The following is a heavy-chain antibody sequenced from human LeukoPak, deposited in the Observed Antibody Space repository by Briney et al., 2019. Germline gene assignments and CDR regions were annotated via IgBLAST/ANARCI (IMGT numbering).Heavy chain of an antibody. CDR2: ISYDGSNK. Sequence: GGSLRLSCAASGFTFSSYAMHWVRQAPGKGLEWVAVISYDGSNKYYADSVKGRFTISRDNSKNTLHLQMNSLRAEDTAVYYCARSGYYYDSSGYYWYFDYWGQGTLVTVSS. J-gene: IGHJ4*02. V-gene: IGHV3-30-3*01. D-gene: IGHD3-22*01. CDR3: ARSGYYYDSSGYYWYFDY. CDR1: GFTFSSYA.